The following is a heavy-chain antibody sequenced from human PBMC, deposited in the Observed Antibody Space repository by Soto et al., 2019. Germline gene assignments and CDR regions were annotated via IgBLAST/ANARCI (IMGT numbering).Heavy chain of an antibody. Sequence: QVQLVESGGGVVQPGRSLRLSCSVSGFTFSSHAMHWVRQAPGMGLKWVALISSDGSNKYYADSVKGRFTTSRDNSKNTMYLQMNSLRVEDTAVYYCARDDEGGSDCDLGYWGQGALVTVSS. D-gene: IGHD1-26*01. CDR2: ISSDGSNK. CDR3: ARDDEGGSDCDLGY. V-gene: IGHV3-30-3*01. CDR1: GFTFSSHA. J-gene: IGHJ4*02.